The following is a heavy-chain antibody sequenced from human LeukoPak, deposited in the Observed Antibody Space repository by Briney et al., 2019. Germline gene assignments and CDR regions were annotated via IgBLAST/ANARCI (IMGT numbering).Heavy chain of an antibody. Sequence: GGSLRHSCAASGFTFSTYSMSWVRQAPGKGLEWVSSISSSSSYISYADSMKGRFTVSRDNAKNSMYLQKNSLRAEDTGVYYCARDRRSESSGYYYSDYWGQGTLVTVSS. CDR2: ISSSSSYI. D-gene: IGHD3-22*01. V-gene: IGHV3-21*01. CDR3: ARDRRSESSGYYYSDY. J-gene: IGHJ4*02. CDR1: GFTFSTYS.